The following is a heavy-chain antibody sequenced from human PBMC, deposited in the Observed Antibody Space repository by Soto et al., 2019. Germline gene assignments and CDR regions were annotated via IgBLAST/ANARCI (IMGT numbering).Heavy chain of an antibody. J-gene: IGHJ4*02. CDR3: ARQLSHICDS. CDR2: IKPCTSDI. V-gene: IGHV5-51*01. D-gene: IGHD3-3*02. CDR1: GYEFGSDW. Sequence: GESLKIACYGVGYEFGSDWIGWLLQMPGKGLEWMGIIKPCTSDIRYSPSCRGHVTISADEDVSNAYLQWSSLKASDTAMYYCARQLSHICDSWGKGPLCPVSS.